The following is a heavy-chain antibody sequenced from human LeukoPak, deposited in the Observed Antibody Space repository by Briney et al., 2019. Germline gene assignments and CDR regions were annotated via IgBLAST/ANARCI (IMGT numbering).Heavy chain of an antibody. Sequence: SETLSLTCSVSGASISPLYWSWIRQPPGKGLEGIGYVYYTGSTNYNPSLKSRVTIFPDTSKNQFSLRLTSVTAADTAVYYCARIRPDTAMVTSRPRYYYGMDVWGQGTTVTVSS. V-gene: IGHV4-59*08. CDR3: ARIRPDTAMVTSRPRYYYGMDV. CDR2: VYYTGST. D-gene: IGHD5-18*01. J-gene: IGHJ6*02. CDR1: GASISPLY.